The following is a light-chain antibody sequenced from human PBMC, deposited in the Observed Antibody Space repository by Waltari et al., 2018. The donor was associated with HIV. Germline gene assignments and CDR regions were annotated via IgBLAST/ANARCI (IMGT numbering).Light chain of an antibody. J-gene: IGKJ3*01. CDR1: QSISSY. CDR3: QQSYSTPFT. V-gene: IGKV1-39*01. CDR2: AAS. Sequence: IQMTPSPSSLSASVGDRVTITCRASQSISSYLNWYQQKPGKAPKLLIYAASSLQSGVPARFSGSGSVTDFTLTISSLQPEDFATYYCQQSYSTPFTFGPGTKVDIK.